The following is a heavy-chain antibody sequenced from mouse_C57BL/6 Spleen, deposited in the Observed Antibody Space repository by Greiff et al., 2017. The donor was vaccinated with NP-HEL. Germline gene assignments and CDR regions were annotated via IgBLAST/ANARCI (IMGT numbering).Heavy chain of an antibody. CDR1: GYAFSSYW. V-gene: IGHV1-80*01. Sequence: VQLQQSGAELVKPGASVKISCKASGYAFSSYWMNWVKQRPGKGLEWIGQIYPGDGDTNYNGKFKGKATLTADKSSSTAYMQLSSLTSEDSAVYFCARFGDSYWYFDVWGTGTTVTVSS. CDR3: ARFGDSYWYFDV. CDR2: IYPGDGDT. J-gene: IGHJ1*03.